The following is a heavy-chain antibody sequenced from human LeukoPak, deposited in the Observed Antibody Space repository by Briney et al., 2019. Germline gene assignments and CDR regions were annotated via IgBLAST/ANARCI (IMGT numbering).Heavy chain of an antibody. V-gene: IGHV4-39*07. CDR1: PGSISNANYY. CDR2: IFYSGAT. D-gene: IGHD3-10*01. Sequence: SETLSLTCTVSPGSISNANYYWGWIRQPPGKGLEWIGYIFYSGATYYNTSLKSRVTISVDTSKNQFSLKLTSVTAADTAVYYCASLYGSGSYRIDKWGQGTLVTVSS. CDR3: ASLYGSGSYRIDK. J-gene: IGHJ4*02.